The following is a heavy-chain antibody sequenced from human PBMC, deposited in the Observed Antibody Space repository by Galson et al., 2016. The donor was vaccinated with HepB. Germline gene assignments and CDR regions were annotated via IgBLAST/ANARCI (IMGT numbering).Heavy chain of an antibody. CDR1: GFTFRSYA. CDR3: AKRTSHDYGALLDY. CDR2: MTDSGGST. Sequence: SLRLSCAASGFTFRSYAMSWVRQAPGKGLEWVSTMTDSGGSTYYADSVKGRFTISRDNSKNTLFLQMNSLRVEDKAMYYCAKRTSHDYGALLDYWGQGTLVTVSS. V-gene: IGHV3-23*01. D-gene: IGHD4-17*01. J-gene: IGHJ4*02.